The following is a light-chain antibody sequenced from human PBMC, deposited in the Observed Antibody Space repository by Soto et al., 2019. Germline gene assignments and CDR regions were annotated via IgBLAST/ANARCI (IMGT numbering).Light chain of an antibody. V-gene: IGKV4-1*01. CDR2: WAS. CDR1: QSVLMRSSNKDH. J-gene: IGKJ2*01. Sequence: DIVMTQSPDSLAVSLGERATINCKSSQSVLMRSSNKDHLAWYQQKPGQPPKLLINWASTRESGVPDRFSGSGSCTDFTLTISSLQAEDVAVYYCHQYYANPRTFGQGTKLEIK. CDR3: HQYYANPRT.